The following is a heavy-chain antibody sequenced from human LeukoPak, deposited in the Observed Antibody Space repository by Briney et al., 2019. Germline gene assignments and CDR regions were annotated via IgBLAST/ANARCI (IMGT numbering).Heavy chain of an antibody. Sequence: SSETLSLTCTVSGGSISSYYWSWIRQPPWKGLEWIGYIYYSGSTNYNPSLKSRVTISVDTSKNQFSLKLSSVTAADTAVYYCARALYYYDSSATSDYYYYMDVWGKGTTVTVSS. J-gene: IGHJ6*03. V-gene: IGHV4-59*01. CDR2: IYYSGST. CDR3: ARALYYYDSSATSDYYYYMDV. CDR1: GGSISSYY. D-gene: IGHD3-22*01.